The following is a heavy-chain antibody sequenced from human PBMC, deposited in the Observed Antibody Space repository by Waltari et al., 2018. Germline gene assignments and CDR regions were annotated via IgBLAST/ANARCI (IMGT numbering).Heavy chain of an antibody. J-gene: IGHJ6*02. D-gene: IGHD2-15*01. V-gene: IGHV1-69*15. CDR1: GGTFSSYA. CDR2: IIPIFGTA. Sequence: QVQLVQSGAEVKKPGSSVKVSCKASGGTFSSYAISWVRQAPGQGLEWMGRIIPIFGTANYAQKFQGRVTITADESTSTAYMERSSLRSEDTAVYYCARACRGGSCYGSLYYYYYGMDVWGQGTTVTVSS. CDR3: ARACRGGSCYGSLYYYYYGMDV.